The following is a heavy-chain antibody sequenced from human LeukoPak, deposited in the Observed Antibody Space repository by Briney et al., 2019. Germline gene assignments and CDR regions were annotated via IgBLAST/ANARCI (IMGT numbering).Heavy chain of an antibody. CDR3: ARRTQGNWNDVAFDI. CDR2: IIPIFGTA. D-gene: IGHD1-1*01. V-gene: IGHV1-69*01. J-gene: IGHJ3*02. CDR1: GGTFSSYA. Sequence: SVTVSCTASGGTFSSYAISWVRQAPGQGLEWMGGIIPIFGTANYAQKFQGRVTITADESTSTAYMELSSLRSEDTAVYYCARRTQGNWNDVAFDIWGQGTMVTVSS.